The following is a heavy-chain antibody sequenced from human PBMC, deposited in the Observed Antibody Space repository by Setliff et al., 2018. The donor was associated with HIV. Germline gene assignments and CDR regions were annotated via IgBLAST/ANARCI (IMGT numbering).Heavy chain of an antibody. CDR3: ARDGHYFDFWDGSYYYHGMDV. D-gene: IGHD3-3*01. Sequence: GGSLRLSCIGSGFTLSSHWMSWVRQAPGKGLEWVANIKYDGSEQHYVDPVKGRFTISRDNVNNSMYLEMNSLRAEDTALYYCARDGHYFDFWDGSYYYHGMDVWGQGTTVTVSS. J-gene: IGHJ6*02. CDR2: IKYDGSEQ. CDR1: GFTLSSHW. V-gene: IGHV3-7*01.